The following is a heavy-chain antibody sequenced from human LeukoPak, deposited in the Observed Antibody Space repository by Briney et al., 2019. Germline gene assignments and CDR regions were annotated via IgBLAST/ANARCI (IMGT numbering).Heavy chain of an antibody. CDR2: IYYSGST. Sequence: PSETLSLTCTVSGGSISSSSYYWGWIRQPPGKGLEWIGSIYYSGSTYYNPSLKSRVTISVDTSKNQFSLKLSSVTAADTAVYYCAREGVGSSGYYRNWFDPWGQGTLVTVSS. CDR3: AREGVGSSGYYRNWFDP. V-gene: IGHV4-39*07. J-gene: IGHJ5*02. D-gene: IGHD3-22*01. CDR1: GGSISSSSYY.